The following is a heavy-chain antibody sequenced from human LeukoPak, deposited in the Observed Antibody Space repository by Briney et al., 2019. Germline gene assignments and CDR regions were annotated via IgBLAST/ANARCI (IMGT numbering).Heavy chain of an antibody. CDR2: IIPIFGTA. J-gene: IGHJ6*04. CDR3: ARVRDTMVRGVIHYYYYGMDV. CDR1: GGTFSSYA. Sequence: SVKVSCKASGGTFSSYAISWVRQAPGQGRDWMGGIIPIFGTANYAQKFQGRVTITADKSTSTAYMELSSLRSEDTAVYYCARVRDTMVRGVIHYYYYGMDVWGKGTTVTVSS. D-gene: IGHD3-10*01. V-gene: IGHV1-69*06.